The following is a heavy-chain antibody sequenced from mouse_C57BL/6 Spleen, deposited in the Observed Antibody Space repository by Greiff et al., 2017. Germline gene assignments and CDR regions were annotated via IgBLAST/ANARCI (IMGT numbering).Heavy chain of an antibody. CDR3: VWAYYAMDY. J-gene: IGHJ4*01. D-gene: IGHD4-1*01. CDR1: GFSFNTYA. V-gene: IGHV10-1*01. CDR2: IRSKSNNYAT. Sequence: EVKVVESGGGLVQPKGSLKLSCAASGFSFNTYAMNWVRQAPGKGVEWVARIRSKSNNYATYYADSVKDRFTISRDDSESMLYLQMNNLKTEDTAMYYCVWAYYAMDYWGQGTSVTVSS.